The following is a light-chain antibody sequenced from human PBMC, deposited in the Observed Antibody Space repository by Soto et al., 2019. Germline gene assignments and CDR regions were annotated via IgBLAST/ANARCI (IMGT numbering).Light chain of an antibody. CDR2: DAS. V-gene: IGKV3-11*01. CDR3: QQRSNWRLT. Sequence: EIVLTQSPATLSLSPGERATLSCRASQSVNIYLAWYQQKPGQAPRLLIYDASNRATGIPARFSGSGSGTDFTLTISSLEPEDLAVYYCQQRSNWRLTFGRGTKVELK. CDR1: QSVNIY. J-gene: IGKJ4*01.